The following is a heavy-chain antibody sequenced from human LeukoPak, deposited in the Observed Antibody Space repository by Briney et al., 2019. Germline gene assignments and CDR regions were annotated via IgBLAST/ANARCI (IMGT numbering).Heavy chain of an antibody. CDR1: GFTFSSYG. CDR2: IRYDGSNK. J-gene: IGHJ4*02. CDR3: AKGGYSYGPSYFDY. D-gene: IGHD5-18*01. V-gene: IGHV3-30*02. Sequence: GGSLRLSCAASGFTFSSYGMRWVRQAPGKGLEWVAFIRYDGSNKYYADSVKGRFTISRDNSKNTLYLQMNSLRAEDTAVYYCAKGGYSYGPSYFDYWGQGTLVTVSS.